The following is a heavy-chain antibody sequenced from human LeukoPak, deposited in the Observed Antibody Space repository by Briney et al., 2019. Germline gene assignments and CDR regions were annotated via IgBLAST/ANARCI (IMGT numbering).Heavy chain of an antibody. Sequence: PGRSLRLSCAASVFTFSSYGMHWVRQAPGKGLEWVAVISYDGSNKYYADSVKGRFTISRDNSKNTLYLQMNSLRAEDTAVYYCAKSRESDYYYGMDVWGKGTTVTVSS. J-gene: IGHJ6*04. D-gene: IGHD3-10*01. CDR3: AKSRESDYYYGMDV. CDR1: VFTFSSYG. V-gene: IGHV3-30*18. CDR2: ISYDGSNK.